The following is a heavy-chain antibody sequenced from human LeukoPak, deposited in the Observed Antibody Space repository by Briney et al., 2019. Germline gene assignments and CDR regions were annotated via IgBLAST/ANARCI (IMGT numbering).Heavy chain of an antibody. CDR2: ISSSGSTI. V-gene: IGHV3-11*04. CDR3: ARDRDVLRFLEKPTD. CDR1: GFTFSDYY. Sequence: PGGSLRLSCAASGFTFSDYYMSWIRQAPGKGLEWVSYISSSGSTIYYADSVKGRFTISRDNAENSLYLQMNSLRAEDTAVYYCARDRDVLRFLEKPTDWGQGTLVTVSS. D-gene: IGHD3-3*01. J-gene: IGHJ4*02.